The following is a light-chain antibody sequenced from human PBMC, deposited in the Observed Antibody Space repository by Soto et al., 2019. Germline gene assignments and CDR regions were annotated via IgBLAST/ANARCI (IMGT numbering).Light chain of an antibody. Sequence: QAVVTQPPSVSGSPGQSVTISCTGTSSDVGNYNSVSWYQQPPGTVPKLMIYEVTNRPSGVPDRFSGSKSGNTASLTISGLQPEDEADYYCSSYTTSNTYVFGTGTKLTVL. CDR3: SSYTTSNTYV. J-gene: IGLJ1*01. CDR1: SSDVGNYNS. V-gene: IGLV2-18*02. CDR2: EVT.